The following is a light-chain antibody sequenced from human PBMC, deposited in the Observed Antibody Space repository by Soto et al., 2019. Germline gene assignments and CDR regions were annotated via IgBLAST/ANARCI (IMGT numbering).Light chain of an antibody. Sequence: QSALTQPASVSGSPGQSITISCTGTSSDVGGYNYVSWYQQHPGKAPKLMIYDVSNRPSGVSNRFSGSKSGNTASLTISRLQAEDEADYYCSSYTSSSTSVVFGGGTQLTVL. J-gene: IGLJ2*01. CDR3: SSYTSSSTSVV. V-gene: IGLV2-14*01. CDR2: DVS. CDR1: SSDVGGYNY.